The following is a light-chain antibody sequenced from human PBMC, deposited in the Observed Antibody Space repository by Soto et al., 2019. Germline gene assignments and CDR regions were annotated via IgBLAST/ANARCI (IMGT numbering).Light chain of an antibody. CDR1: QSVSDY. CDR3: QHYDGLPWT. V-gene: IGKV1-5*03. Sequence: DIQMTQSPSTLSASVGDRVTITCRASQSVSDYLAWYQQKPGEAPNLLIYKASTLETGVPSRFSGSGSGTEFTLTITSLQPDDFATYYCQHYDGLPWTFGQGTKVEIK. CDR2: KAS. J-gene: IGKJ1*01.